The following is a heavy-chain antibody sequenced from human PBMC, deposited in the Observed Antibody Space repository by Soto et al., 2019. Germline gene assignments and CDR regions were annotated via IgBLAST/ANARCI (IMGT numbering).Heavy chain of an antibody. Sequence: QVQLQESGPGLVKPSQTLSLTCTVSGGSISSGDYYWSWIRQHPGKGLEWIGYIYYSGSTYYNPSLKHRVTLPVHTSKHQFSLKLSSVTAADTAVYSCARGPYGDHVDFDYWGQGTLVTVSS. CDR3: ARGPYGDHVDFDY. J-gene: IGHJ4*02. CDR2: IYYSGST. V-gene: IGHV4-31*03. CDR1: GGSISSGDYY. D-gene: IGHD4-17*01.